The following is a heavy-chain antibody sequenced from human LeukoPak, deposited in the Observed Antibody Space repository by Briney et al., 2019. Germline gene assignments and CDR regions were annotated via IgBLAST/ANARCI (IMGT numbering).Heavy chain of an antibody. D-gene: IGHD3-22*01. J-gene: IGHJ4*02. CDR1: GFTFSSYS. V-gene: IGHV3-21*01. Sequence: GGSLRLSCAASGFTFSSYSMNWVRQAPGKGLEWVSSISSSSSYIYYADSVKGRFTISRDNAENSLYLQMNSLRAEDTAVYYCARSYYDSSGYFDYWGQGTLVTVSS. CDR2: ISSSSSYI. CDR3: ARSYYDSSGYFDY.